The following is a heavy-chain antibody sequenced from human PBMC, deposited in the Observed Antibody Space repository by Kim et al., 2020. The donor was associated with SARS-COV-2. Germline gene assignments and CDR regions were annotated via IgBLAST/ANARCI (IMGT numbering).Heavy chain of an antibody. V-gene: IGHV7-4-1*02. CDR2: INTNTGNP. CDR1: GYTFTSYA. J-gene: IGHJ4*02. Sequence: ASVKVSCKASGYTFTSYAMNWVRQAPGQGLEWMGWINTNTGNPTYAQGFTGRFVFSLDTSVSTAYLQISSLKAEDTAVYYCARDFKYSSSWYVAVAGTGNYFDYWGQGTLVTVSS. CDR3: ARDFKYSSSWYVAVAGTGNYFDY. D-gene: IGHD6-13*01.